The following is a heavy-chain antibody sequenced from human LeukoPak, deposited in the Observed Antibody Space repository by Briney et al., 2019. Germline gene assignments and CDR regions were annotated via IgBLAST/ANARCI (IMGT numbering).Heavy chain of an antibody. D-gene: IGHD6-6*01. J-gene: IGHJ3*02. CDR3: ARDSNSGAFDI. Sequence: GASVKVSCKASGYTFSKYYMHWVRQAPGQGLEWMGIINAKGGSTSYAQKFQGRVTMTRDTSTSRVYMEVSSLRSEDTAVYYCARDSNSGAFDIWGQGTMVTVSS. CDR2: INAKGGST. V-gene: IGHV1-46*01. CDR1: GYTFSKYY.